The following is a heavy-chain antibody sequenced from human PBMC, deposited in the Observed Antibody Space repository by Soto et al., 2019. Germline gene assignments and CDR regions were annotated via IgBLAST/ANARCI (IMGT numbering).Heavy chain of an antibody. CDR3: TKGRAHPGGDYSYVDY. D-gene: IGHD2-21*02. CDR1: GFTFIIYA. CDR2: ISSSSDTT. J-gene: IGHJ4*02. Sequence: EVQLLESGGGLVQPGGSLRLSCAASGFTFIIYAMSWIRQAPGKGLEWVSIISSSSDTTYYADSVKGRFTISRDNSKNMLYLEMNNLSAEDTALYYCTKGRAHPGGDYSYVDYWGQGNLVTVSS. V-gene: IGHV3-23*01.